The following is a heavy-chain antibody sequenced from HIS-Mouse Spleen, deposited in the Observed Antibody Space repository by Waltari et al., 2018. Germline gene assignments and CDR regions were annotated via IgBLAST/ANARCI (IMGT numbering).Heavy chain of an antibody. V-gene: IGHV1-8*01. J-gene: IGHJ4*02. CDR1: GYTFTSYD. D-gene: IGHD4-4*01. CDR3: ARGHDYSNYFDY. Sequence: QVQLVQSGAEVKKPGASVKVSCKAAGYTFTSYDINWLRQATGQGLEWKGWMNPNSGKTGYAQKFQGRVTMTRNTSISTAYMELSSLRSEDTAVYYCARGHDYSNYFDYWGQGTLVTVSS. CDR2: MNPNSGKT.